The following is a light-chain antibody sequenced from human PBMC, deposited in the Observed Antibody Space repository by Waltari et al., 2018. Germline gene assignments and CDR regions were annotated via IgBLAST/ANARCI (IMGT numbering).Light chain of an antibody. CDR3: QQYGSSPLT. V-gene: IGKV3-20*01. Sequence: EIVLTQSPGTLSLSPGERATLSCRASQRVSSSYLAWYQQKPGQAPRLLIYGASRRATGIPDRGSGSGSGTDFNLTIRRLEPEDFAVYYCQQYGSSPLTFGPGTKVDIK. CDR2: GAS. CDR1: QRVSSSY. J-gene: IGKJ3*01.